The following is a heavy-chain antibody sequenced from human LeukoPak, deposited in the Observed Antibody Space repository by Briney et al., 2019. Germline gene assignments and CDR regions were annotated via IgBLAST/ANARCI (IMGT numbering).Heavy chain of an antibody. J-gene: IGHJ4*02. D-gene: IGHD6-19*01. CDR2: IKSKTDGETT. CDR1: GFTFNKAW. CDR3: ITDGNTVAGHFDY. V-gene: IGHV3-15*01. Sequence: GGSLRLSCAASGFTFNKAWMSWVRQAPGKGLEWVGRIKSKTDGETTDCAAPVKGRFTISRDESKNTLFLQMNSLKIEDTAVYFCITDGNTVAGHFDYWGQGTLVTVSS.